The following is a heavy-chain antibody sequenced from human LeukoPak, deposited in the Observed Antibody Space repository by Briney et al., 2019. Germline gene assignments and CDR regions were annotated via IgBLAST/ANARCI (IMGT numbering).Heavy chain of an antibody. V-gene: IGHV4-59*01. J-gene: IGHJ4*02. CDR3: ARVGSGSNGYGYFDY. CDR2: IYYSGST. D-gene: IGHD5-12*01. Sequence: SETLSLTCTVSGGSISNYYWSWIRQPPGKGLEWIGYIYYSGSTNYNPSLKSRVTISVDTSKNQFSLKLSSVTAADTAVYFCARVGSGSNGYGYFDYWGQGTLVTVSS. CDR1: GGSISNYY.